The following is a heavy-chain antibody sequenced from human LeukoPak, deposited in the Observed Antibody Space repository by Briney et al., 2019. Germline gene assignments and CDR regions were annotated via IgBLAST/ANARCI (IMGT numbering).Heavy chain of an antibody. CDR2: ISSSSSTI. Sequence: GGSLRLSCAASGLTFSSYSMNWVRQAPGKGLEWVSYISSSSSTIYYADSVKGRFTISRDNAKNSLYLQMNSLRAEDTAVYYCARDVDTAMVTVYFDYWGQGTLVTVSS. J-gene: IGHJ4*02. D-gene: IGHD5-18*01. V-gene: IGHV3-48*01. CDR1: GLTFSSYS. CDR3: ARDVDTAMVTVYFDY.